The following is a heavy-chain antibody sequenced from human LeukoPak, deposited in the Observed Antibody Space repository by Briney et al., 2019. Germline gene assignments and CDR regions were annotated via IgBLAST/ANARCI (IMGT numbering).Heavy chain of an antibody. J-gene: IGHJ4*02. CDR1: GGSISSYY. D-gene: IGHD4-17*01. CDR3: ASRKWDGDYDY. V-gene: IGHV4-59*08. CDR2: ISYSGST. Sequence: SETLSLTCTVSGGSISSYYWSWLRQPPGKGLEWIGYISYSGSTKYNPSLKGRVTISVDTSKSHFSLKLNSVTAADTAVYYCASRKWDGDYDYWGQGTLVAVSS.